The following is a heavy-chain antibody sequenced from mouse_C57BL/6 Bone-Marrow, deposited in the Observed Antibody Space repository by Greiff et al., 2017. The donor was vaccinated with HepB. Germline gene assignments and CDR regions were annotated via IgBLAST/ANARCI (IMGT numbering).Heavy chain of an antibody. CDR1: GFNIKDDY. J-gene: IGHJ4*01. CDR2: IDPENGDT. Sequence: VQLQQSGAELVRPGASVKLSCTASGFNIKDDYMHWVKQRPEQGLEWIGWIDPENGDTEYASKFQGKATITADTSSNTAYLRLSSLTTEDTAVYYWTTWGAGYAMDYWGQGTSITVSS. V-gene: IGHV14-4*01. CDR3: TTWGAGYAMDY.